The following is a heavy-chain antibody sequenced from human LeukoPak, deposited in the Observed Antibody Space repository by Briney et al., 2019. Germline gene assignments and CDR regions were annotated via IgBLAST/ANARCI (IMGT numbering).Heavy chain of an antibody. J-gene: IGHJ4*02. CDR3: ARDPNWNDVGY. V-gene: IGHV4-4*07. CDR1: GGSISSDY. CDR2: MHSSGIT. D-gene: IGHD1-20*01. Sequence: SETLSLTCTVSGGSISSDYWSWIRQPTGKGLEWIGRMHSSGITNYSPSLKSRVTMSLDTSKNQFSLNLTSVSAADTAVYYCARDPNWNDVGYWGQGTLVTVSS.